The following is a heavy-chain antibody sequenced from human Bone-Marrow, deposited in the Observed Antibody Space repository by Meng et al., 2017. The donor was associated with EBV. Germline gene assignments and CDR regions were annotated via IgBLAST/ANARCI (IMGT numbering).Heavy chain of an antibody. CDR3: LLHVQDDDY. Sequence: VQLQESGPGVRMPSGTLSHTCTVSGGPWSSRTWGRWVRQPRGKKLDCIGAIYHSGITNNNPSLKSRVTITVDKYKNQFSLKLSSVSAADTAVYYCLLHVQDDDYWGQGTLVTVSS. CDR1: GGPWSSRTW. V-gene: IGHV4-4*02. D-gene: IGHD1-1*01. CDR2: IYHSGIT. J-gene: IGHJ4*02.